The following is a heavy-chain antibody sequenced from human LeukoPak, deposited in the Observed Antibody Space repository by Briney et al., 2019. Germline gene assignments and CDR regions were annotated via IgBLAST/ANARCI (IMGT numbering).Heavy chain of an antibody. Sequence: SETLSLTCTVSGGSISSYYWSWIRQPPGKGLEWIGYIYYSGSTNYNPSLKSRVTISVDTSKNQFSLKLSSVTAADTAVYYCARGHRYGFLSGDHSYYYMDVWGKGTSVTISS. CDR3: ARGHRYGFLSGDHSYYYMDV. CDR2: IYYSGST. CDR1: GGSISSYY. V-gene: IGHV4-59*01. J-gene: IGHJ6*03. D-gene: IGHD5-18*01.